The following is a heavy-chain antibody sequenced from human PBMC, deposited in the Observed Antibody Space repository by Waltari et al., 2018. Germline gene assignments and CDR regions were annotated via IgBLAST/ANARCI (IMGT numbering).Heavy chain of an antibody. CDR3: ARGHRYITIFGVVSNGMDV. Sequence: QVQLQQWGAGLLKPSETLSLTCPVYGGSLSGYYWSWIRQPPGKGLEWIGEINHSGSTNYNPSLKSRVTISVDTSNNQFSLKLSSVTAADTAVYYCARGHRYITIFGVVSNGMDVWGQGTTVTVSS. CDR2: INHSGST. D-gene: IGHD3-3*01. V-gene: IGHV4-34*01. J-gene: IGHJ6*02. CDR1: GGSLSGYY.